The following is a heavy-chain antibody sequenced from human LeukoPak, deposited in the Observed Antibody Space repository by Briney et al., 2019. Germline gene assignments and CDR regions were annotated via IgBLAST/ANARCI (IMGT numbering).Heavy chain of an antibody. CDR2: ISGSGGST. J-gene: IGHJ5*02. V-gene: IGHV3-23*01. Sequence: GGSLRLSCAASGFTFSSYAMSWVRQAPGKGLEWVSAISGSGGSTYYADSVKGRFPISRDNSKNTLYLQMNSLRAEDTAVYYCAKGIKDEYCSSTSCGWFDPWGQGTLVTVSS. CDR3: AKGIKDEYCSSTSCGWFDP. CDR1: GFTFSSYA. D-gene: IGHD2-2*01.